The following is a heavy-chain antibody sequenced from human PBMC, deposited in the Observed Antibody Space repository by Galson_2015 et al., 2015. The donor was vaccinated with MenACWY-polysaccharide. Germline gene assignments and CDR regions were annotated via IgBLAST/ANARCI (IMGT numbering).Heavy chain of an antibody. CDR1: GFTFSDYH. J-gene: IGHJ4*02. Sequence: SLRLSCAASGFTFSDYHMSWIRQAPGKGLEWVSYITNSGSTIYYAGSVRGRFTISRDNAKNSLYLQMNSLRAEDTAVYYCARVGPYGGNSLPSDYWGQGTLVTVSS. CDR2: ITNSGSTI. D-gene: IGHD4-23*01. CDR3: ARVGPYGGNSLPSDY. V-gene: IGHV3-11*01.